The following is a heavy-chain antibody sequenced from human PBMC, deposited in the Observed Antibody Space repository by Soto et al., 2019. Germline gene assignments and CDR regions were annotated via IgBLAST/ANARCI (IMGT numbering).Heavy chain of an antibody. CDR2: ISYDVNNK. CDR1: GFTFSSYA. Sequence: GGSLRLSCAASGFTFSSYAMHWVRQAPGKGLEWVAIISYDVNNKYYADSVRGRFTISRDNSKNTLYLQMNSLRAEDTAVYYCARDPYSYDSSGYFDPHFDYWGQGTLVTVSS. J-gene: IGHJ4*02. CDR3: ARDPYSYDSSGYFDPHFDY. D-gene: IGHD3-22*01. V-gene: IGHV3-30-3*01.